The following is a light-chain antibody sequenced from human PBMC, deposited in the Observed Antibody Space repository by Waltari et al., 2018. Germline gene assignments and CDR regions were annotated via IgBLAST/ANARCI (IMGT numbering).Light chain of an antibody. V-gene: IGLV2-14*03. J-gene: IGLJ2*01. CDR1: VSDVGGYGY. CDR3: NSYTSSSSL. CDR2: DVS. Sequence: QSALTQPASVSGSPGQAITISCTGTVSDVGGYGYVSWYQQHPGKAPKLIIYDVSNRPSGVSSRFSGSKFGNTASLTISGLQADDEADYYCNSYTSSSSLFGGGTRLTVL.